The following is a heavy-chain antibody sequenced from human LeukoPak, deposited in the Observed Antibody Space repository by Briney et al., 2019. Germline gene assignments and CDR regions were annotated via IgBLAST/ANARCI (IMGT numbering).Heavy chain of an antibody. CDR2: INAGNGNT. V-gene: IGHV1-3*01. D-gene: IGHD2-15*01. CDR1: GYTFTSYA. J-gene: IGHJ5*02. CDR3: ARDGRYCSGGSCYSYNWFDP. Sequence: GASVKVSCKASGYTFTSYAMHWVRQAAGQRLEWMGWINAGNGNTKYSQKFQGRVTITRDTSASTAYMELSSLRSEDTAVYYCARDGRYCSGGSCYSYNWFDPWGQGTLVTVSS.